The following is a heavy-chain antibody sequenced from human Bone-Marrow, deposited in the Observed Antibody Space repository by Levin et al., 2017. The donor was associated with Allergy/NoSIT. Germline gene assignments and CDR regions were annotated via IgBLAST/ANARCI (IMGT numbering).Heavy chain of an antibody. CDR3: ADHRGF. D-gene: IGHD1-14*01. V-gene: IGHV1-69*06. CDR1: GGTFSTYT. Sequence: ASVKVSCKASGGTFSTYTVYWVRQAPGQGLEWMGGIIPNSGTVHYAQSFRERVTISADRSTSTAYMEMSSLRSDDTALYFCADHRGFWGQGTLVTVSS. CDR2: IIPNSGTV. J-gene: IGHJ4*02.